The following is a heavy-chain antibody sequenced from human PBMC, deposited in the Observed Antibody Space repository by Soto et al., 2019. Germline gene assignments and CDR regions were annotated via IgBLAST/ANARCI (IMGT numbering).Heavy chain of an antibody. Sequence: ASVKVSCKASGYSFTNFHIHWVRQAPGQGLEWMGMIDPSGGITRDAQRFQGRVTITRDASASTAYMELRSLRSEDTAVYYCARDSGAAAGMHYYYGMDVWGQGTTVTVSS. CDR2: IDPSGGIT. V-gene: IGHV1-46*01. J-gene: IGHJ6*02. D-gene: IGHD6-13*01. CDR3: ARDSGAAAGMHYYYGMDV. CDR1: GYSFTNFH.